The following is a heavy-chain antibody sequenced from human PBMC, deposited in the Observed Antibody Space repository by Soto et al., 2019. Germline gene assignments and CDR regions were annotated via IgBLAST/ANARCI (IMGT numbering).Heavy chain of an antibody. CDR3: AGGVYYRSSGYYFYYYTMDV. CDR1: NGSVSSSTYY. J-gene: IGHJ6*02. Sequence: PSETLSLTCTVSNGSVSSSTYYWGWIRQPPGKGLEWIGNVYFGGSTYYNPSLKSRVTISVETSKSQFSLKLSSVTAADTAVYYFAGGVYYRSSGYYFYYYTMDVWGQGTTVTVSS. V-gene: IGHV4-39*01. CDR2: VYFGGST. D-gene: IGHD3-22*01.